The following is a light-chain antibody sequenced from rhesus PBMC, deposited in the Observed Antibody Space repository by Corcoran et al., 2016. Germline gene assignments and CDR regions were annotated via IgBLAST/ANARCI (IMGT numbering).Light chain of an antibody. V-gene: IGKV1S14*01. CDR3: QQHNSYPRT. J-gene: IGKJ1*01. CDR2: FGS. Sequence: DIQMTQSPSSLSASVGDTVTITFRASQDINNLLAWYQQKPGKAPKPLIDFGSNLESGVPSRILGSGSGTDLTLTISSLQPEEFTTYYCQQHNSYPRTFRRGTKVDIK. CDR1: QDINNL.